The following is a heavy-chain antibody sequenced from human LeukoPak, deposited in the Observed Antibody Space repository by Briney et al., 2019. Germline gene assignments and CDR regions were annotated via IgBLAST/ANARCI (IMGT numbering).Heavy chain of an antibody. CDR3: ATVGGSYSDY. CDR1: GYTFTDYY. CDR2: VDPEDGET. D-gene: IGHD1-26*01. J-gene: IGHJ4*02. V-gene: IGHV1-69-2*01. Sequence: ASVKISCKVSGYTFTDYYMHWVQQAPGEGLEWMGLVDPEDGETIYAEKFQGRVTITADTSTDTAYKELSSLRSEDTAVYYCATVGGSYSDYWGQGTLVTVSS.